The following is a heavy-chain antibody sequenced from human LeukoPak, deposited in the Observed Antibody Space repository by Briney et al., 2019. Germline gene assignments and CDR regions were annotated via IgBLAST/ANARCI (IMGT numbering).Heavy chain of an antibody. J-gene: IGHJ4*02. V-gene: IGHV3-20*04. CDR3: ARWGYYYDSSGYSLFDY. CDR2: INWNGGST. D-gene: IGHD3-22*01. CDR1: GFTFDDYG. Sequence: PGGSLRLSCAASGFTFDDYGMSWVRQAPGKGLEWVSGINWNGGSTGYADSVKGRFTISRDNAKNSLYLQMNSLRAEVTALYYCARWGYYYDSSGYSLFDYWGQGTLVTVSS.